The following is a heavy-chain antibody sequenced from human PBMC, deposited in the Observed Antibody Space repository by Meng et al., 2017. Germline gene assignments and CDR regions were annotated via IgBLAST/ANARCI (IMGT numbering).Heavy chain of an antibody. CDR3: ARDAAYTVTYYYYYYGMDV. CDR2: IKQDGSEK. D-gene: IGHD4-17*01. J-gene: IGHJ6*02. Sequence: GESLKISCAASEFTFSRYWVTWVRQAPGKGPEWVANIKQDGSEKYYVDSVKGRFTISRDNAKNSLYLQMNSLRAEDTAVYYCARDAAYTVTYYYYYYGMDVWGQGTTVTVSS. CDR1: EFTFSRYW. V-gene: IGHV3-7*03.